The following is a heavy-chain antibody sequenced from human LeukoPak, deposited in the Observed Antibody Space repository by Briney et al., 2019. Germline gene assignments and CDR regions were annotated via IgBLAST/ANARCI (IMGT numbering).Heavy chain of an antibody. V-gene: IGHV1-2*02. J-gene: IGHJ4*02. CDR3: ARDGYYYGSGSYLPYDY. D-gene: IGHD3-10*01. Sequence: ASVKVSCKASGYTFTGYYMHWVRQAAGQGLEWMGWINPNSGGTNYAQKFQGRVTMTRDTSISTAYMELSRLRSDDTAVYYCARDGYYYGSGSYLPYDYWGQGTLVTVSS. CDR2: INPNSGGT. CDR1: GYTFTGYY.